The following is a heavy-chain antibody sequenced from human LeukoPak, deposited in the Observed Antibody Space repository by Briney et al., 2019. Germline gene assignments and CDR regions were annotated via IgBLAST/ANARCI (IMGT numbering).Heavy chain of an antibody. CDR1: GAPIRNYY. D-gene: IGHD3-22*01. CDR3: ARGDSSPDN. CDR2: ITPRGTT. Sequence: KPSETLSLTCSVSGAPIRNYYWSWIRQPAGKGLEWIGHITPRGTTKNNPSLTSRVTMSLDTSKNQFSLSLTSMTAADSAVYYCARGDSSPDNWGQGTLVTVAS. V-gene: IGHV4-4*07. J-gene: IGHJ4*02.